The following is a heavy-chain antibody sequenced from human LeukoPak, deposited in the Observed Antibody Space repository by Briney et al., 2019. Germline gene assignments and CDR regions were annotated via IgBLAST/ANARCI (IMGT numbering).Heavy chain of an antibody. V-gene: IGHV4-34*01. Sequence: SETLSLTCAVYGGSFSGYYWRWIRQPPGKGLEGIGEINNSGSTNYNPSLKRRVTISVDTSKTQFSLKLSSVTAADTAVYYCARRVVGQWLAIDYWGQGTLVTVSS. CDR2: INNSGST. J-gene: IGHJ4*02. D-gene: IGHD6-19*01. CDR3: ARRVVGQWLAIDY. CDR1: GGSFSGYY.